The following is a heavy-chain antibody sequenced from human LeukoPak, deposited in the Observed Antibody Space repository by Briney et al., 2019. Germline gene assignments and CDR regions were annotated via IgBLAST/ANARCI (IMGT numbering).Heavy chain of an antibody. Sequence: GSSVKVSCKASGGTFSSYAISWVRQAPGQGLEWMGRIIPILGIANYAQKFQGRVTITADKSTSTAYMELRSLRSDDTAVYYCARVRAYYYDSSGSPLYYFDYWGQGTLVTVSS. D-gene: IGHD3-22*01. CDR3: ARVRAYYYDSSGSPLYYFDY. CDR1: GGTFSSYA. CDR2: IIPILGIA. J-gene: IGHJ4*02. V-gene: IGHV1-69*04.